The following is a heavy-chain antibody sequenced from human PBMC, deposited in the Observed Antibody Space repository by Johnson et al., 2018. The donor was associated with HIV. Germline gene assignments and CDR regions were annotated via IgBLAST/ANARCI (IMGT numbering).Heavy chain of an antibody. CDR1: GFTFSTYW. D-gene: IGHD3-16*01. Sequence: VQLVESGGGLVQPGGSLRLSCAASGFTFSTYWVHWVRQVPGERLVWVARINSDGSETKYAAPVKGRFTISRDDSKNTLYLQMNSLRTEDTAGYYCTPNQVGRKYGGKCHIWGQWTVVTVSS. V-gene: IGHV3-74*02. CDR3: TPNQVGRKYGGKCHI. J-gene: IGHJ3*02. CDR2: INSDGSET.